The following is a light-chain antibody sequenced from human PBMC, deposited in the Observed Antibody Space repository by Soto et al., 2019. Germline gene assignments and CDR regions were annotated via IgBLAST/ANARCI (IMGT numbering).Light chain of an antibody. CDR3: SSYTSANTVV. Sequence: QSALTQPASVSGSPGQSITISCTRTISDVGGYNYVSRYQQHPGKAPKVMIYDVDHRPSGVSYRFSGSKSDNTASLTISGLLAEDEADYYCSSYTSANTVVFGGGTKLTVL. CDR2: DVD. J-gene: IGLJ2*01. V-gene: IGLV2-14*01. CDR1: ISDVGGYNY.